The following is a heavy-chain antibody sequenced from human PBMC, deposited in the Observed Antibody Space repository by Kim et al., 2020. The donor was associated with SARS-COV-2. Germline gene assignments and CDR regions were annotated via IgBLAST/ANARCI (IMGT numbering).Heavy chain of an antibody. V-gene: IGHV3-33*06. D-gene: IGHD4-17*01. CDR1: GFTFSSYG. CDR2: IWYDGSNK. CDR3: AKEDLATWTTAKSGIFDY. J-gene: IGHJ4*02. Sequence: GGSLRLSCAASGFTFSSYGMHWVRQAPGKGLEWVAVIWYDGSNKYYADSVKGRFTISRDNSKNTLYLQMNSLRDEDTAVYYCAKEDLATWTTAKSGIFDYWGQGTLVTVSS.